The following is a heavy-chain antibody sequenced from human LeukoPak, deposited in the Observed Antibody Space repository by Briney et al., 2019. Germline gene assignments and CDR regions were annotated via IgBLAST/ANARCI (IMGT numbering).Heavy chain of an antibody. Sequence: GASVKVSCKASGYRFTTYALHWVRQAPGQRPEWMGWITPCNGKTKYSQKFQGRVAITRDTTASTASLDLSSLRSEDTAVYYCERVASSSTPYFENRGQGTLVTVAS. V-gene: IGHV1-3*01. D-gene: IGHD6-13*01. CDR3: ERVASSSTPYFEN. CDR1: GYRFTTYA. J-gene: IGHJ4*02. CDR2: ITPCNGKT.